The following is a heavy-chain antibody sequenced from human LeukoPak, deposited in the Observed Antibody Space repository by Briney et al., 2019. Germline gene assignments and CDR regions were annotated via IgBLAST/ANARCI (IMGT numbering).Heavy chain of an antibody. V-gene: IGHV4-61*02. CDR3: ARVDRYGGYYVDY. D-gene: IGHD1-26*01. Sequence: PSETLSLTCTVSGGSISSGSYYWSWIRQPAGKGLEWIGRIYTSGSTNYNPSLKSRVTISVDTSKNQFSLKLSSVTAADTAVYYCARVDRYGGYYVDYWGQGTLVTVSS. J-gene: IGHJ4*02. CDR1: GGSISSGSYY. CDR2: IYTSGST.